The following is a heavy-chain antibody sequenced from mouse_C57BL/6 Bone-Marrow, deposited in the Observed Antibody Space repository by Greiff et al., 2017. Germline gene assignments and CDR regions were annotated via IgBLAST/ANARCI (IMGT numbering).Heavy chain of an antibody. J-gene: IGHJ4*01. CDR1: GYSFTGYY. D-gene: IGHD2-3*01. CDR2: INPSTGGT. Sequence: EVQLQQSGPELVKPGASVKISCKASGYSFTGYYMNWVKQSPEKSLEWIGEINPSTGGTTYNQKFKVKATLTVDKSSSTAYMQLKSLTSEDSAVYYCARGGWSYAMDYWGQGTSVTVSS. V-gene: IGHV1-42*01. CDR3: ARGGWSYAMDY.